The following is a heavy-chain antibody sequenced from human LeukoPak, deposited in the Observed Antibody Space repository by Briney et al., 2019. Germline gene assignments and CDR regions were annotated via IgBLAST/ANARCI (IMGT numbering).Heavy chain of an antibody. Sequence: ASVKVSCKASGYTFSDSYMHWVRQAPGQGLEWMGWINPSSGGTNYVQKFQGRVTMTRDTSISTAYMELSRLRSDDTAVYYCATSILAAGLDYWGQGTLVSVSS. CDR2: INPSSGGT. D-gene: IGHD6-13*01. CDR1: GYTFSDSY. CDR3: ATSILAAGLDY. J-gene: IGHJ4*02. V-gene: IGHV1-2*02.